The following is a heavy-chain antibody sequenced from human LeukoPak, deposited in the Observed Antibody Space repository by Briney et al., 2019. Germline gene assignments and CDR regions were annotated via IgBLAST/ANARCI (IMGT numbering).Heavy chain of an antibody. CDR3: ARGPDSGTYYRFGY. D-gene: IGHD1-26*01. CDR2: ISGGGGAT. Sequence: GGSLRLSCAASGFTVSGNYMSWVRQAPGKGLEWVSGISGGGGATYYADSVKGRFTISRDNSENTLYLQMNSLRAEDTALYYCARGPDSGTYYRFGYWGQGTLVTVSS. J-gene: IGHJ4*02. V-gene: IGHV3-23*01. CDR1: GFTVSGNY.